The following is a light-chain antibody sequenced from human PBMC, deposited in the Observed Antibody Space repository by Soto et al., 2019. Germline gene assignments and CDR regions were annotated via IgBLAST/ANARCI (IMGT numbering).Light chain of an antibody. CDR3: QERSSWPPFT. V-gene: IGKV3-11*01. CDR2: DAT. Sequence: DIVLTQSPGTLSLSPGERATLSCWASQTIGTYLAWFQQKPGQAPRLVIYDATDRPTGIPGRFSGSGSGTNFTLAISSLESEDFAVYYWQERSSWPPFTFGGGTKVEVK. CDR1: QTIGTY. J-gene: IGKJ4*01.